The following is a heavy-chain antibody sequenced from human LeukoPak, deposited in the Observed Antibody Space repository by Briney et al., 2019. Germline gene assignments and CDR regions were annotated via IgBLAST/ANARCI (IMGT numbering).Heavy chain of an antibody. CDR3: GRFGYEAAVDD. CDR2: IEPPGSET. J-gene: IGHJ4*02. Sequence: GGSLRLSCAASGFTFSTYWMTWVRQAPDKGLEWVANIEPPGSETYDVDPVKGRFTISRDNAKNLLYLEMNSLRAEDTALYYCGRFGYEAAVDDWGQGTLVTVSS. D-gene: IGHD6-13*01. CDR1: GFTFSTYW. V-gene: IGHV3-7*01.